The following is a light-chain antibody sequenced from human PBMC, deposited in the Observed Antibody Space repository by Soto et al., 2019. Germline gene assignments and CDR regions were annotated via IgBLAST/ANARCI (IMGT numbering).Light chain of an antibody. CDR2: RTS. V-gene: IGKV3-15*01. CDR1: QNVDGD. CDR3: QEYNGRSS. J-gene: IGKJ1*01. Sequence: EGVTTQSPATLSVSPGERATLSCRASQNVDGDLAWYQQKPDQSPRLLIYRTSTRANGTPVRFSGRGSGTEFTLTMSSLQSEDFAVYYCQEYNGRSSFGQGTKVEIK.